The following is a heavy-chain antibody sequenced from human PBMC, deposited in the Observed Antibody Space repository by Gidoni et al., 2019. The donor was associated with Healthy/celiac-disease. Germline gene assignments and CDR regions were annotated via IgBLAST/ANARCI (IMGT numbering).Heavy chain of an antibody. D-gene: IGHD1-26*01. CDR3: AKSYGHYYYYYYMDV. CDR1: GFPFSSDA. V-gene: IGHV3-23*01. CDR2: IGGRGGRT. J-gene: IGHJ6*03. Sequence: EVQLLESGGGLVQPGRSLRLSCAASGFPFSSDAMSWVRQAPGKGLEGVSAIGGRGGRTYYADSVKGRFTISRDNSKNTLYLQMNSLRAEDTAVYYCAKSYGHYYYYYYMDVWGKGTTVTVSS.